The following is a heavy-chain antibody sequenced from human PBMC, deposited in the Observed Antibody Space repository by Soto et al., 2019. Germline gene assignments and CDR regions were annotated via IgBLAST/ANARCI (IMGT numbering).Heavy chain of an antibody. Sequence: QVQLQESGPGLVKPSETLSPPSPVSGGSISSSSWSWIRKPPGKGLEWIGYIYYSGTTNYNPSLKSRVTISVDTSKNQFSLKLSSVTAADTAVYYCARAKAPLYSSSWYWFDPWGQGTLVTVSS. D-gene: IGHD6-13*01. V-gene: IGHV4-59*08. CDR1: GGSISSSS. CDR3: ARAKAPLYSSSWYWFDP. J-gene: IGHJ5*02. CDR2: IYYSGTT.